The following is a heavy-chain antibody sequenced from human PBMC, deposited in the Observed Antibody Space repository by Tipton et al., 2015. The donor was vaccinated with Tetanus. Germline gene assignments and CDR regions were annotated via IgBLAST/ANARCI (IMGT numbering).Heavy chain of an antibody. CDR2: INHSGST. Sequence: TLSLTCAVYGGSFSDYSWSWIRQPPGKGLEWIGEINHSGSTNYNPSLKSRGTISLDTSKNQFSLKLSSVTAADTAVYYCARVRPYPVNWGQGTLVTVSS. V-gene: IGHV4-34*01. J-gene: IGHJ4*02. CDR3: ARVRPYPVN. CDR1: GGSFSDYS.